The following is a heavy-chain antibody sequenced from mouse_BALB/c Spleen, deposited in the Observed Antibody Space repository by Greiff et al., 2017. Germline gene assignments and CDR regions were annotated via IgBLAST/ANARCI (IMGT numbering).Heavy chain of an antibody. CDR3: ARDYRTDGYAMDY. J-gene: IGHJ4*01. Sequence: EVQRVESGGGLVQPGGSLRLSCATSGFTFTDYYMSWVRQPPGKALEWLGFIRNKANGYTTEYSASVKGRFTISRDNSQSILYLQMNTLRAEDSATYYCARDYRTDGYAMDYWGQGTSVTVSS. V-gene: IGHV7-3*02. CDR1: GFTFTDYY. CDR2: IRNKANGYTT. D-gene: IGHD2-14*01.